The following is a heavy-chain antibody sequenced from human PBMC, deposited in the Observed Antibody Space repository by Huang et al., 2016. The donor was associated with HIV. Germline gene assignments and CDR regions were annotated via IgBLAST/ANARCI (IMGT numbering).Heavy chain of an antibody. J-gene: IGHJ4*02. CDR1: GFTFDDYA. CDR2: ISWNSGST. CDR3: AKDGEDILTGSIDY. D-gene: IGHD3-9*01. V-gene: IGHV3-9*01. Sequence: EVQLVESGGGLVQPGRSLRLSCAASGFTFDDYAMHWVRQAPGKGLGWVSGISWNSGSTGYAYSVKGRVTISRDNAKNSLYLQMNSLRAEDTALYYCAKDGEDILTGSIDYWGQGTLVTVSS.